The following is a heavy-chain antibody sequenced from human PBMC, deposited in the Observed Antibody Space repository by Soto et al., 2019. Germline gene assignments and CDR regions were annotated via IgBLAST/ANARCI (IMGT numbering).Heavy chain of an antibody. CDR1: GGTFSSYA. Sequence: QVQLVQSGAEVKKPGSSVKVSCKASGGTFSSYAISWVRQAPGQGLEWMGGIIPIFGTANYAQKFQGRVTITADESTSTAYMELSSLRSEDTAVYYCARQDIRGIAAAGSYGGSDYYGMDVWGQGTTVTVSS. CDR3: ARQDIRGIAAAGSYGGSDYYGMDV. CDR2: IIPIFGTA. D-gene: IGHD6-13*01. V-gene: IGHV1-69*01. J-gene: IGHJ6*02.